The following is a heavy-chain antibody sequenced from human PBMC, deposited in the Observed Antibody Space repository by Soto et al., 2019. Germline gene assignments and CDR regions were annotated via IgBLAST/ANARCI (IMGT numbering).Heavy chain of an antibody. D-gene: IGHD4-17*01. V-gene: IGHV4-30-4*01. CDR2: IFTIGGS. J-gene: IGHJ4*02. CDR3: VGTGTTDDY. Sequence: QVQLQESGPGLVKPSQTLSLTCTVSGASVSSGDYYWSCIRQPPGKGLEWIGYIFTIGGSYYNPSLKGRLTISIDTTKNQFSLKLNSVTAADTAIYYCVGTGTTDDYWGRGTLVTVSS. CDR1: GASVSSGDYY.